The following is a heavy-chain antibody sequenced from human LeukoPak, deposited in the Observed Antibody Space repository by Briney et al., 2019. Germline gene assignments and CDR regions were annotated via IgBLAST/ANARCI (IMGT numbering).Heavy chain of an antibody. Sequence: SETLSLTCAVYGGSFSGYYWSWIRQPPGKGLEWMGEINHSGSTNYNPSLKSRVTISVDTSKNQFSLKLSSVTAADAAVYYCARMRCSGGSCYPSSLYFDYWGQGTLVTVSS. V-gene: IGHV4-34*01. J-gene: IGHJ4*02. CDR3: ARMRCSGGSCYPSSLYFDY. D-gene: IGHD2-15*01. CDR2: INHSGST. CDR1: GGSFSGYY.